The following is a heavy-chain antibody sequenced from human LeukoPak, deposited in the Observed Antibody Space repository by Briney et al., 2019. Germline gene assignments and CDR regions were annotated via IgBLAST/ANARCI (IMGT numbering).Heavy chain of an antibody. D-gene: IGHD6-13*01. J-gene: IGHJ4*02. CDR2: ISGSGGST. V-gene: IGHV3-23*01. Sequence: GGSLRLSCAASRFTFSAYAMAWVRQAPGKGPEWVSAISGSGGSTYYADSVKGRFTISRDNSKNTLYLQMNSLRAEDTAVYYCASRIPGIAAAGYFDYWGQGTLVTVSS. CDR1: RFTFSAYA. CDR3: ASRIPGIAAAGYFDY.